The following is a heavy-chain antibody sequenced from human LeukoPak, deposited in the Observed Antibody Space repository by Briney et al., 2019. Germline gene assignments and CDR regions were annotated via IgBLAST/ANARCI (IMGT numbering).Heavy chain of an antibody. J-gene: IGHJ4*02. V-gene: IGHV1-2*06. D-gene: IGHD6-19*01. CDR3: ARAAQSSSGGQKGGY. Sequence: ASVKVSCKASGYTFTGYYIHWVRQAPGQGLKWMGRVRQAPGQGLEWMGRINPNSGGTNYAQKFQGRVTMTRDTSISTAYMELSSLRSDDTAVYYCARAAQSSSGGQKGGYWGQGTLVTVSS. CDR2: INPNSGGT. CDR1: GYTFTGYY.